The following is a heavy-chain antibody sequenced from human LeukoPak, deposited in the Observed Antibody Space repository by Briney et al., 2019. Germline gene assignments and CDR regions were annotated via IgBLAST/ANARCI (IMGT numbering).Heavy chain of an antibody. CDR1: AYTFTNHY. CDR3: ARDGGATKGTPYYYGLDV. Sequence: ASVKVSCTASAYTFTNHYIRWVRQAPGQGLEWMGIINPSGGSTGFAQKFQGRVTMTRDTSTSTVYMELNSLRSEDTAVYYCARDGGATKGTPYYYGLDVWGQGTTVTVSS. CDR2: INPSGGST. J-gene: IGHJ6*02. V-gene: IGHV1-46*01. D-gene: IGHD1-26*01.